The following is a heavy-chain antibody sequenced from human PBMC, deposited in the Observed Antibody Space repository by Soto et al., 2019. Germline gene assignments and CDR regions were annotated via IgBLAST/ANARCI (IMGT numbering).Heavy chain of an antibody. CDR2: IYYSGST. CDR1: GDSISSYY. V-gene: IGHV4-59*08. J-gene: IGHJ6*03. CDR3: ASCPLSALTQDYYIDV. Sequence: SETLSLTCTVSGDSISSYYWSWIRQPPGKGLEWIGYIYYSGSTNYNPSLKSRVTISVDTSKNQFSLKLSSVTAADTAVYYCASCPLSALTQDYYIDVWSKGNTVIVS. D-gene: IGHD7-27*01.